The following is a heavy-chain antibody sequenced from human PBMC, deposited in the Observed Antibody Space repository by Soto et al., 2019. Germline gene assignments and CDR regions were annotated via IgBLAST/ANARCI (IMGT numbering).Heavy chain of an antibody. V-gene: IGHV3-30-3*01. D-gene: IGHD6-19*01. CDR2: ISYDGNNK. CDR3: ARSYKSGWYYFDY. CDR1: GFTFSTYA. Sequence: GGSLRLSCAASGFTFSTYAIHWVRQAPGKGLEWAAFISYDGNNKNYADSVKGRFTISRDNSKNTVYLQMNSLTAEDTAVYYCARSYKSGWYYFDYWGQGTLVTVSS. J-gene: IGHJ4*02.